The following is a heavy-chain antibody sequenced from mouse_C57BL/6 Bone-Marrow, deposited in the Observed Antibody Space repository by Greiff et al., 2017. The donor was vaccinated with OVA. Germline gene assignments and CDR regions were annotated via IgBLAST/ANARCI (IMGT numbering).Heavy chain of an antibody. D-gene: IGHD3-2*02. CDR2: INPSNGDT. V-gene: IGHV1-53*01. J-gene: IGHJ3*01. CDR1: GYTFSSYW. Sequence: QVQLQQPGTELAKPGTSVKLSCKASGYTFSSYWMHWVKQRPGQGLEWIGNINPSNGDTNYNEKFKNKATLTVDKSSSIVYMQLSSLTSEDSAVFYCVTAQATAYWGQGTLVTVSA. CDR3: VTAQATAY.